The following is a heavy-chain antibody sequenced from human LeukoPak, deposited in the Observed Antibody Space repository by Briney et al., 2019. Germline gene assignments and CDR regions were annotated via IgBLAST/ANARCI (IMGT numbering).Heavy chain of an antibody. Sequence: SETLSLTCTVSGGSISSGDYYWSWIRQPPGKGLEWIGYIYYSGSTNYNPSLKSRVTISVDTSKNQFSLKLSSVTAADTAVYYCAYQVVVTAPFAYWGQGTLVTVSS. V-gene: IGHV4-61*08. J-gene: IGHJ4*02. CDR1: GGSISSGDYY. D-gene: IGHD2-21*02. CDR2: IYYSGST. CDR3: AYQVVVTAPFAY.